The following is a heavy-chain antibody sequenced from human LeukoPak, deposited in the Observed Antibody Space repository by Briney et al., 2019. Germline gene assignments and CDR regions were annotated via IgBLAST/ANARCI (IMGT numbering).Heavy chain of an antibody. J-gene: IGHJ3*02. D-gene: IGHD2-2*02. Sequence: PGGSLRLSCAASGFTFSSYWMSWVRQAPGKGLEWVANIKQDGSEKYYVDSVKGRFTISRDNAKNSLYLQMNSLRAEDTALYYCARGGYCSSTSCYKVAFDIWGQGTMVTVSS. CDR1: GFTFSSYW. CDR2: IKQDGSEK. CDR3: ARGGYCSSTSCYKVAFDI. V-gene: IGHV3-7*01.